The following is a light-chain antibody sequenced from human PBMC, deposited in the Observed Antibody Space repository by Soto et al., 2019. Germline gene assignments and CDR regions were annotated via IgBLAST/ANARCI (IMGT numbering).Light chain of an antibody. J-gene: IGKJ1*01. V-gene: IGKV3-15*01. CDR1: QSISSR. CDR3: QQYNKWPT. Sequence: EIVMTQSPASLSVSPGERAALSCRVSQSISSRLAWYQQRPGQAPRLLIHDASTRATGIPARFSGSGSGTEFTLTISSLQSEDFAVYYCQQYNKWPTFGLGTKVEIK. CDR2: DAS.